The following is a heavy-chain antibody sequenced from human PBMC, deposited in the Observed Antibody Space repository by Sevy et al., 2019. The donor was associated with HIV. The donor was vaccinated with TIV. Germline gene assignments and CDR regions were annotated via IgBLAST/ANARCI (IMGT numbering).Heavy chain of an antibody. CDR1: GGSISTYY. V-gene: IGHV4-59*12. J-gene: IGHJ6*02. Sequence: SETLSLTCSVSGGSISTYYWTWIRQPPGKGLEWIGYIYYTGSTGYNPSLKSRVTISVDTSKKQFSLELRSVTAADTAVYYFARDYSYGPGGMDIWGQRTTVTVSS. CDR3: ARDYSYGPGGMDI. D-gene: IGHD5-18*01. CDR2: IYYTGST.